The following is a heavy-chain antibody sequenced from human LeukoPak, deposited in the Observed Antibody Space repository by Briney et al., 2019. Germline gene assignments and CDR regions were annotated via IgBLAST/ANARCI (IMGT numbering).Heavy chain of an antibody. V-gene: IGHV3-53*01. CDR2: IYSGGST. J-gene: IGHJ4*02. D-gene: IGHD2-21*02. Sequence: PGGSLRLSCAASGFTVSSNYMSWVRQAPGKGLEWVSVIYSGGSTYYADSVKGRFTISRDNSKNTLYLQMNSLRAEDTAVYYCARDLGAYCGGDCYSGTYWGQGTLVTVSS. CDR3: ARDLGAYCGGDCYSGTY. CDR1: GFTVSSNY.